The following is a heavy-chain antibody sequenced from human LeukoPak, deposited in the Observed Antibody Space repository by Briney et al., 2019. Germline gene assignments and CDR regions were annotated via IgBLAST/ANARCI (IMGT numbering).Heavy chain of an antibody. Sequence: PGGSLRLSCTASGFSVTSNYVNWVRQAPGKGLEWVSLIYSDGSTYHADSVKGRFTISRDKSNNMVYLQMNNLRVEDTAMYYCTRDPPAVLLGTYGWGQGDLVTVSS. CDR2: IYSDGST. D-gene: IGHD2/OR15-2a*01. J-gene: IGHJ4*02. CDR1: GFSVTSNY. V-gene: IGHV3-66*01. CDR3: TRDPPAVLLGTYG.